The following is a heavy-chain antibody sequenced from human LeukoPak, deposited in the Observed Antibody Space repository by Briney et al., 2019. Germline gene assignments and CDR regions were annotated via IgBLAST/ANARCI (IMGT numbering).Heavy chain of an antibody. CDR3: ARDPPMVRGVRSPFDY. CDR2: ISTYSGHT. Sequence: ASVKVSCKASGYTFSSYGISWVRQAPGQGLEWMGWISTYSGHTNYAQQFEGRVTLTTDTSTSTAYMELRSLRSDDTAVYYCARDPPMVRGVRSPFDYWGQGTLVTVSS. D-gene: IGHD3-10*01. CDR1: GYTFSSYG. V-gene: IGHV1-18*01. J-gene: IGHJ4*02.